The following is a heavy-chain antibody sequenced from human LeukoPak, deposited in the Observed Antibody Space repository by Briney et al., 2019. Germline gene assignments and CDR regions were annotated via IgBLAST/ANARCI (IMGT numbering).Heavy chain of an antibody. D-gene: IGHD1-1*01. CDR1: GFTFNDHY. J-gene: IGHJ4*02. CDR3: ARGTSTTAGIDY. V-gene: IGHV3-11*04. Sequence: PGGSLRLSCAASGFTFNDHYMSWIRQAPGKGLEWLSYISRSDNTIYYAGSVRGRFTISRDNAKSSLYLQMNSLRDEDTAVYYCARGTSTTAGIDYWGQGTLVAVSS. CDR2: ISRSDNTI.